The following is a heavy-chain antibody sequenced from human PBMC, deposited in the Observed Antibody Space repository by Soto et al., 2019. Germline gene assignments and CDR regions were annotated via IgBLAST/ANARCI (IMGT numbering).Heavy chain of an antibody. CDR1: GFTFSSYA. CDR3: AKRSSSSTFDY. CDR2: ISGSDDST. Sequence: EVQLLESGRGLVQPGESLRLSCAASGFTFSSYAMSWVRQAPGKGLEWVSVISGSDDSTYYADSVKGRFTISRDNSKNTLYLQMSSLRAEDTAVYYCAKRSSSSTFDYWGQGTLVTVSS. D-gene: IGHD6-6*01. V-gene: IGHV3-23*01. J-gene: IGHJ4*02.